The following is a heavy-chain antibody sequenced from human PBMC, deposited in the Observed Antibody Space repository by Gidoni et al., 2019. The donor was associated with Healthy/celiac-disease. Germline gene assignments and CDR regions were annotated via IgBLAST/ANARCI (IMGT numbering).Heavy chain of an antibody. Sequence: QVQLVESGGGVVQPGRSLRLSCAASGFTFSSSAMHWVRQAPGKGLEWVAVISYDGSNKYYADSVKGRFTISRDNSKNTLYLQMNSLRAEDTAVYYCARDKGVERYYYGMDVWGQGTTVTVSS. V-gene: IGHV3-30*01. CDR3: ARDKGVERYYYGMDV. CDR1: GFTFSSSA. D-gene: IGHD2-15*01. CDR2: ISYDGSNK. J-gene: IGHJ6*02.